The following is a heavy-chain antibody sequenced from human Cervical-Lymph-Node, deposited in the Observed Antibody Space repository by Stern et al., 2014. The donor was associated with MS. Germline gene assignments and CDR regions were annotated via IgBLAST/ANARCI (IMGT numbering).Heavy chain of an antibody. CDR1: GYTFTDYY. D-gene: IGHD6-19*01. V-gene: IGHV1-2*04. CDR3: ARGRRSSGWSPPDAFDI. Sequence: QVQLVESGAEVKKPGASVKVSCKASGYTFTDYYMHWVRQAPGQGLEWMGWLNPNSGGTNYAQKFQGWVTMTRDTSLSAAYMDLSRLRSDDTAVYYCARGRRSSGWSPPDAFDIWGQGTMVTVSS. CDR2: LNPNSGGT. J-gene: IGHJ3*02.